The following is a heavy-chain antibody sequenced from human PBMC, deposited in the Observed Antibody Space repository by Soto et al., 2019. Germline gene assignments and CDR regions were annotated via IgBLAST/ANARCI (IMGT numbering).Heavy chain of an antibody. CDR1: GYTFTSYV. J-gene: IGHJ6*02. D-gene: IGHD6-13*01. CDR3: ASYREQLVLYGMDV. CDR2: ISAYNGNT. V-gene: IGHV1-18*01. Sequence: QVQLVQSGAEVKKPGASVTVSCKASGYTFTSYVISWVRQAPGQGLEWMGWISAYNGNTNYAQKLQGRVTMTTVTSTSTAYMELRSLRSDDTAVYYCASYREQLVLYGMDVWGQGPTVTVSS.